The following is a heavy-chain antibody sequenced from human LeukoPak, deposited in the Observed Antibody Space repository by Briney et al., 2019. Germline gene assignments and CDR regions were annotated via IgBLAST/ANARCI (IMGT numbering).Heavy chain of an antibody. V-gene: IGHV1-18*01. CDR3: AREDIVVVPAAQYYYMDV. D-gene: IGHD2-2*01. CDR1: GYTFTSYG. J-gene: IGHJ6*03. Sequence: ASVKVSCKASGYTFTSYGISWVRQAPGQGLEWVGWISAYNGNTNYAQKLQGRVTMTTDTSTSTAYMELRSLRSDDTAVYYCAREDIVVVPAAQYYYMDVWGKGTTVTISS. CDR2: ISAYNGNT.